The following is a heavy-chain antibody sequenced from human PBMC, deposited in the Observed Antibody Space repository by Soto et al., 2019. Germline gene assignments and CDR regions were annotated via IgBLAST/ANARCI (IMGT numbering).Heavy chain of an antibody. CDR2: ISGSSGST. V-gene: IGHV3-23*01. J-gene: IGHJ4*02. CDR3: AKGSRGYCGGGSCPPKPYFDY. Sequence: GGSLRLSCAASGFTFSSYGMHWVRQAPGKGLEWVSTISGSSGSTDYADSVKGRFTISRDNSKNTLYLQMNSLRAEDTAVYYCAKGSRGYCGGGSCPPKPYFDYWGQGTLVTVSS. D-gene: IGHD2-15*01. CDR1: GFTFSSYG.